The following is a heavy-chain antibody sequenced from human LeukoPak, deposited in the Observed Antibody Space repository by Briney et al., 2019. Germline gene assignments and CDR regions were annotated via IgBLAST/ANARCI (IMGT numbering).Heavy chain of an antibody. J-gene: IGHJ4*02. CDR1: GYTLTELS. CDR2: FNPEDGET. Sequence: ASVKVSCKVSGYTLTELSMHWVRQAPGNGLEWMGGFNPEDGETIYAQKFQGRVTMAEDTSADTAYMELSSLRSEDTAVYYCATWVGTTLIFDYWGQGTLVTVSS. CDR3: ATWVGTTLIFDY. D-gene: IGHD2-21*02. V-gene: IGHV1-24*01.